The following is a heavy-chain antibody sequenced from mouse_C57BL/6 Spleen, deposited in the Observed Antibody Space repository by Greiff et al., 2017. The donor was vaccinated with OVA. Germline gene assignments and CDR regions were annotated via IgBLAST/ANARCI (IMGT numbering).Heavy chain of an antibody. CDR1: GYSIPSGYY. J-gene: IGHJ2*01. V-gene: IGHV3-6*01. D-gene: IGHD2-5*01. Sequence: ESGPGLVKPSQSLSLTCSVTGYSIPSGYYWNWIRQFPGNQLEWMGYISYDGSNNYNPSLKNRISITRDTSKNQFFLKWNSVTTEDTATYYGARAYSNYGDYFDYWGQGTTLTVSS. CDR2: ISYDGSN. CDR3: ARAYSNYGDYFDY.